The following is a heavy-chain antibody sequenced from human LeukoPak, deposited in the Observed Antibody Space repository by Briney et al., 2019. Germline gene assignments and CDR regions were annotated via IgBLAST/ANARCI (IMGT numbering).Heavy chain of an antibody. V-gene: IGHV3-7*03. J-gene: IGHJ6*02. CDR3: ARGGGLDV. D-gene: IGHD3-16*01. CDR1: GFAFNSYW. CDR2: INHNGNVN. Sequence: GGSLRLSCAASGFAFNSYWMNWARQAPGKGLEWVASINHNGNVNYYVDSVKGRFTISRDNAKNSLYLQMSNLRAEDTAVYFCARGGGLDVWGQGATVTVSS.